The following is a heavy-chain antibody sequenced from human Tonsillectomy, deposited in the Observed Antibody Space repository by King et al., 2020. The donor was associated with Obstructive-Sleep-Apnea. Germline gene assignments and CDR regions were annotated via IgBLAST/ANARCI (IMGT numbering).Heavy chain of an antibody. CDR1: GFTFSSYA. CDR2: ISYDGSNK. V-gene: IGHV3-30-3*01. D-gene: IGHD1-26*01. Sequence: VQLVESGGGVVQPGRSLRLSCAASGFTFSSYAMHWVRQAPGKGLEWVAVISYDGSNKYYADSVKGRFTISRDNSKNTLYLQMNSLSAEDTAMYYCASASFSVGAITSGLAYWGQGTLVTVSS. CDR3: ASASFSVGAITSGLAY. J-gene: IGHJ4*02.